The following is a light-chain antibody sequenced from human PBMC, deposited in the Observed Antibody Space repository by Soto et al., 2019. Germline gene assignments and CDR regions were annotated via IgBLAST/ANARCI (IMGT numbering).Light chain of an antibody. Sequence: QSALTQPRSVSGSPGQSVTISCTGTSSDVGGYNYVSWYQQHPGKDPKLMIYDVSKRPSGVTDRFSGSKSGNTASLTISGLHAEDEADCYSSSYAGSDTFAVVFRGWTNLTVL. J-gene: IGLJ2*01. V-gene: IGLV2-11*01. CDR3: SSYAGSDTFAVV. CDR1: SSDVGGYNY. CDR2: DVS.